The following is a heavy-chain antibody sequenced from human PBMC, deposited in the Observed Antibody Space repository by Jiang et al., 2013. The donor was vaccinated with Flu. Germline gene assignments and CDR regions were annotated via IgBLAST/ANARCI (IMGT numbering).Heavy chain of an antibody. CDR3: ARDAPQRYSFGLGEFYFDY. Sequence: VQLVESGGGLVEPGRSLRLSCAASGFTFSDYYMSWIRQAPGKGLEWVSCISTSGSTIYYADSVKGRFTISRDNAKNSLFLQMNSLRAEDTAVYYCARDAPQRYSFGLGEFYFDYWGQGTLVTVSS. CDR2: ISTSGSTI. D-gene: IGHD3-16*01. J-gene: IGHJ4*02. CDR1: GFTFSDYY. V-gene: IGHV3-11*01.